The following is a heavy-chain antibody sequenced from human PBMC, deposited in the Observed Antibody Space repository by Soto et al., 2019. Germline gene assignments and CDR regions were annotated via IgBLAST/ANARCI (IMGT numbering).Heavy chain of an antibody. V-gene: IGHV3-72*01. CDR3: ARGHRAFDY. CDR2: IRNKANSYTT. J-gene: IGHJ4*02. Sequence: EVQLVESGGGLVQPGGSLRLSCAASGFTFSDHYMDWVRQAPGKGLEWVGRIRNKANSYTTEYAALVKGRSTISRDDSKNSLYRKMNSLKSEDTAVYYCARGHRAFDYWGQGTLVTVSS. CDR1: GFTFSDHY.